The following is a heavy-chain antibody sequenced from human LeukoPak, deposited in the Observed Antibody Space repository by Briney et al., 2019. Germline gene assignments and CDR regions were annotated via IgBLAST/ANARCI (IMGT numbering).Heavy chain of an antibody. CDR2: INSDGTTT. CDR1: GVARRNEK. CDR3: VRAWPYRTSTWFDP. Sequence: GLALRCSTANCGVARRNEKVRRARQTPEKGQVWDAHINSDGTTTTYADSVKGRFTISRDNARNTVYLQMNSLRAEDTAVYHCVRAWPYRTSTWFDPWGQGTLVTVSS. D-gene: IGHD3-16*02. J-gene: IGHJ5*02. V-gene: IGHV3-74*01.